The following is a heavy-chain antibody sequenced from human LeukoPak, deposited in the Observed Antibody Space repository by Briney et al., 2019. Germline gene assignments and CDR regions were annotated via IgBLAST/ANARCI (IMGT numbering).Heavy chain of an antibody. D-gene: IGHD6-19*01. Sequence: GGSLRLSCAAAGFTFSGSAMHWVRQASGKGLEWVGRIRSKANSYATAYAASVKGRFTISRDDSKNTAYLQMNSLKTEDTAVYYCTGSYSSGWYYFDYWGQGTLVTVSS. CDR1: GFTFSGSA. CDR2: IRSKANSYAT. V-gene: IGHV3-73*01. J-gene: IGHJ4*02. CDR3: TGSYSSGWYYFDY.